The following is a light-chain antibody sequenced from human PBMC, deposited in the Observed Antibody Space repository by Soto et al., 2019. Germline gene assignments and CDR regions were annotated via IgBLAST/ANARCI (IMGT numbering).Light chain of an antibody. CDR1: SSDIGGYKY. CDR3: NSYTRSSTLV. V-gene: IGLV2-14*01. J-gene: IGLJ1*01. Sequence: QSVLTQPASVSGSPGQSITISCTGTSSDIGGYKYVSWYQQHPGKAPRLIIYEVSNRPSGVSSRFSGSKSGNTASLTISGLQAEDEADYYCNSYTRSSTLVFGTGTKVTVL. CDR2: EVS.